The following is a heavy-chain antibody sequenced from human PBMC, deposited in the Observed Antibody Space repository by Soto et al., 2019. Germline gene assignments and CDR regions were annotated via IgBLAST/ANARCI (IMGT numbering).Heavy chain of an antibody. J-gene: IGHJ4*02. CDR3: ATRSPAFDY. CDR1: GYTFTNFG. Sequence: QVQLVQSGPEVKKPGASVKVSCKTSGYTFTNFGISSVRQAPGQGLEWMGWVTTDKGKTTYAQKFQGRVTMTTDTSTSTAYMELRSLRSDDTAVYYCATRSPAFDYWGQGTLVTVSS. V-gene: IGHV1-18*01. CDR2: VTTDKGKT.